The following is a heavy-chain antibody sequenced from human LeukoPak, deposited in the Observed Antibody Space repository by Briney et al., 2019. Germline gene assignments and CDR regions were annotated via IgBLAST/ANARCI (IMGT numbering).Heavy chain of an antibody. J-gene: IGHJ4*02. Sequence: SETLSLTCAVYGGSFSGCYWSWIRQPPGKGLEWIGEINHSGSTNYNPSLKSRVTISVDTSKNQFSLKLSSVTAADTAVYYCARVRPYWVAAAGSGYWGQGTLVTVSS. CDR3: ARVRPYWVAAAGSGY. CDR1: GGSFSGCY. CDR2: INHSGST. D-gene: IGHD6-13*01. V-gene: IGHV4-34*01.